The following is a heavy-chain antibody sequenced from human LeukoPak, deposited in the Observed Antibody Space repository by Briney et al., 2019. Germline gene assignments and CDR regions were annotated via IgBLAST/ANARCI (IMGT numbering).Heavy chain of an antibody. CDR2: INPNSGGT. D-gene: IGHD4-23*01. V-gene: IGHV1-2*02. CDR1: GYSFTDKN. J-gene: IGHJ4*02. CDR3: ARDLYGGTSATFDY. Sequence: ASVKVSCTASGYSFTDKNMHWVRQAPGQGLEWMGWINPNSGGTYYAQKFQGRVTMTSDTSISSAYMELSRLRSDDRAVYYCARDLYGGTSATFDYWGQGTLVTVSS.